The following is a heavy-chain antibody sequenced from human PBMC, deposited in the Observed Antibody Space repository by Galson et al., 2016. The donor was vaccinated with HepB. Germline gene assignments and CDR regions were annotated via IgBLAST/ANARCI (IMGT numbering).Heavy chain of an antibody. J-gene: IGHJ5*02. Sequence: SLRLSCAASAFLFSDYSMNWVRQAPGKGLEWLSYITSSGNSKYYADSVKGRFTISRDNAKNSLYLQMSSLREEDTAVYFCAREFATVGTVRGKWFDPWGQGTLVTVSS. CDR2: ITSSGNSK. V-gene: IGHV3-48*02. CDR1: AFLFSDYS. CDR3: AREFATVGTVRGKWFDP. D-gene: IGHD3-10*01.